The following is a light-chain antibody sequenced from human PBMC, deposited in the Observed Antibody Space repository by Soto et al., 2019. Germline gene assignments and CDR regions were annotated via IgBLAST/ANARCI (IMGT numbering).Light chain of an antibody. V-gene: IGKV1-5*03. J-gene: IGKJ1*01. CDR1: QSINSW. Sequence: DIQMTQSPSTLSASVGDRVTITCRASQSINSWLAWYQKKPGNAPKLLIYRASTLKSGVPSRFSGSGSGTQYTLTISRLQADDFATYYCQQYDTYWTFGQGTKVEIK. CDR3: QQYDTYWT. CDR2: RAS.